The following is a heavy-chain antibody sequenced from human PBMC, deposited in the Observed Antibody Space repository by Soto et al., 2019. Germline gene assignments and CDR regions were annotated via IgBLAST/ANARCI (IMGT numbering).Heavy chain of an antibody. CDR1: GFTFSSYS. V-gene: IGHV3-48*01. D-gene: IGHD2-2*01. J-gene: IGHJ6*02. CDR3: ALVPAAHGHYGIDV. CDR2: ISSSSSTI. Sequence: EVQLVESGGGLVQPGGSLRLSCAASGFTFSSYSMNWVRQAPGKGLEWVSYISSSSSTIYYADSVKGRFTISRDNAKNSLYLQMNSLRAEDTAVYYCALVPAAHGHYGIDVWGQGTTVTVSS.